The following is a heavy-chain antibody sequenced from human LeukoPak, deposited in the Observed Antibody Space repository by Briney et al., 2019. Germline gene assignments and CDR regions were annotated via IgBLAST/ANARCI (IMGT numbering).Heavy chain of an antibody. D-gene: IGHD5-24*01. CDR3: ARDRPNYANYYGMDV. V-gene: IGHV1-69*04. CDR2: IIPILGIA. CDR1: GGTFSSYA. Sequence: GASVKVSCKASGGTFSSYAISWVRQAPGQGLEWMGRIIPILGIANYAQKFQGRVTITADKSTSTAYMELSSLRSEDTAVYYCARDRPNYANYYGMDVWGQGTTVTVSS. J-gene: IGHJ6*02.